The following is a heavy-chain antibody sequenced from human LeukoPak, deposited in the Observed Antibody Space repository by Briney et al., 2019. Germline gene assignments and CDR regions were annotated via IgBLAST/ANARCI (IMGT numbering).Heavy chain of an antibody. V-gene: IGHV3-21*01. J-gene: IGHJ4*02. Sequence: PGGSLRLSCAASGFTFSSYAVSWVRQAPGQGLEWVSAVSSSSSYIYYADSVKGRFTISRDNAKNSLYLQMNSLRAEDTAVYYCARGSTADYWGQGTLVTASS. CDR1: GFTFSSYA. CDR2: VSSSSSYI. D-gene: IGHD2-2*01. CDR3: ARGSTADY.